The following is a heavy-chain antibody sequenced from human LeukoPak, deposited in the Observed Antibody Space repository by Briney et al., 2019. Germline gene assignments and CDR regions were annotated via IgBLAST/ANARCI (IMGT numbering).Heavy chain of an antibody. CDR2: ISYDGSNK. V-gene: IGHV3-30-3*01. CDR1: GFTFSSYA. J-gene: IGHJ6*02. CDR3: ARDLWFGSKYYYYGMDV. D-gene: IGHD3-10*01. Sequence: GGSLRLSCAASGFTFSSYATHWVRQAPGKGLEWVAVISYDGSNKYYADSVKGRFTISRDNSKNTLYLQMNSLRAEDTAVYYCARDLWFGSKYYYYGMDVWGQGTTVTVSS.